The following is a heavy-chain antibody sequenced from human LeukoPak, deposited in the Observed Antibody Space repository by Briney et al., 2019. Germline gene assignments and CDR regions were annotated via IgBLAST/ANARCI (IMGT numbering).Heavy chain of an antibody. Sequence: GGSLRPSCAASGFTFSTYWMSWVRQAPGKGPEWVANIKRDGSEKDYVGSVRGRFTISRDNAKNSLYLQMDSLRVEDTAIYYCARGSSGWNADHWGQGTLVTVSS. CDR1: GFTFSTYW. D-gene: IGHD6-19*01. CDR3: ARGSSGWNADH. V-gene: IGHV3-7*01. CDR2: IKRDGSEK. J-gene: IGHJ5*02.